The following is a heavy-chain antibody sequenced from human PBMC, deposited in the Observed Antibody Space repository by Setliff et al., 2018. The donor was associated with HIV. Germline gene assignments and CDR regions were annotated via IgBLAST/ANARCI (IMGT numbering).Heavy chain of an antibody. Sequence: GGSLRLSCAASGFSFSSYGMNWVRQAPGKGLEWLSYISGGSTLIQYADSVKGRFTVSRDNVDNSLSLQMNNLRAEDTAFYYCATGGGGSSGSRWFDYWGRGTLVTVSS. V-gene: IGHV3-48*01. CDR3: ATGGGGSSGSRWFDY. CDR2: ISGGSTLI. D-gene: IGHD2-15*01. CDR1: GFSFSSYG. J-gene: IGHJ4*02.